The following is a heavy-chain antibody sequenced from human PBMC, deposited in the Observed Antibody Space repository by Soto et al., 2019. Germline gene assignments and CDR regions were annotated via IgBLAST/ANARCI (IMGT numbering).Heavy chain of an antibody. Sequence: ASVKVSCKASGYTFTGYYMHWVRQAPGQGLEWMGWINPNSGGTNYAQKFQGRVTITADESTSTAYMELSSLRSEDTAVYYCARDAYDFWSGACAKGWSDPWGQGTLLTVSS. D-gene: IGHD3-3*01. CDR1: GYTFTGYY. CDR2: INPNSGGT. CDR3: ARDAYDFWSGACAKGWSDP. V-gene: IGHV1-2*02. J-gene: IGHJ5*02.